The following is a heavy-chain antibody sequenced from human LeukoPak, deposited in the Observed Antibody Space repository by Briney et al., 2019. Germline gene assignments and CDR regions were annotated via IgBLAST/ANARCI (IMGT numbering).Heavy chain of an antibody. CDR1: GYTFTGYY. V-gene: IGHV1-2*06. CDR2: INPNSGGT. D-gene: IGHD3-9*01. CDR3: ARAYILTGYWGY. Sequence: ASVKLSYKASGYTFTGYYMHCVRQAPGQGLERMGRINPNSGGTNYAQKFQGRVTMTRDTSISTAYMELSRLRSDDTAVYYCARAYILTGYWGYWGQGTLVTVSS. J-gene: IGHJ4*02.